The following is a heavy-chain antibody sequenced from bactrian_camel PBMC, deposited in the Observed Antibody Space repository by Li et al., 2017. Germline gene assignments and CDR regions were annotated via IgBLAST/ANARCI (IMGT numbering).Heavy chain of an antibody. CDR1: GHTYENGC. V-gene: IGHV3S55*01. CDR2: IDTDGST. CDR3: ARTRSYWDRVWRSE. Sequence: VQLVESGGGSAQAGGSLRLSCVVSGHTYENGCIGWFRQAPGKEREGVAIIDTDGSTFYADSVAGRFTISQDNSKNTLSLQMNDLKPEDTAMYYCARTRSYWDRVWRSEGGQGTQVTVS. D-gene: IGHD1*01. J-gene: IGHJ4*01.